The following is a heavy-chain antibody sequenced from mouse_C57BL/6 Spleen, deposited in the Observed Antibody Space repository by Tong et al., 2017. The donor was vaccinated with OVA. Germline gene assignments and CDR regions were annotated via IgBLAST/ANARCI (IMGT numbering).Heavy chain of an antibody. D-gene: IGHD4-1*01. CDR3: VWERY. J-gene: IGHJ2*01. Sequence: VQLQESGAELVKPGASVKMSCKAFGYTFTTYPIEWMKQNHGKSLEWIGNFHPYNDDTKYNEKFKGKAKLTVDKSSSTAYMQLNSLTSEDSAVYYCVWERYWGQGTTLTVSS. CDR1: GYTFTTYP. V-gene: IGHV1-47*01. CDR2: FHPYNDDT.